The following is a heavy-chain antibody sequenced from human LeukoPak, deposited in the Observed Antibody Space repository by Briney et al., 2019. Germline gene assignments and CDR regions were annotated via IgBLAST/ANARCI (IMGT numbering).Heavy chain of an antibody. V-gene: IGHV1-69*13. Sequence: SVKVSCKASGYTFTSYAINWVRQAPGQGLEWMGGIIPIFGTANYAQKFQGRVTITADESTSTAYMELSSLRSEDTAVYYCARGYSRTYYYDSSGYDYWGQGTLVTVSS. J-gene: IGHJ4*02. CDR3: ARGYSRTYYYDSSGYDY. CDR1: GYTFTSYA. D-gene: IGHD3-22*01. CDR2: IIPIFGTA.